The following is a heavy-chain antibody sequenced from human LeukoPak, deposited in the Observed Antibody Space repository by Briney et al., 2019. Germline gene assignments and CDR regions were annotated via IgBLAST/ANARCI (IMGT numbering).Heavy chain of an antibody. V-gene: IGHV5-51*01. D-gene: IGHD4-17*01. CDR3: VRKGPSYGDSNFDY. Sequence: MAGESLKISCQGSGYRFTSYWIGWVRQLPEKGLEWMGIIYPGDPDTRYSPSFQGQVTISADKSISTAYLQWSSLKASDTAMYYCVRKGPSYGDSNFDYWGQGTLVTVSS. J-gene: IGHJ4*02. CDR1: GYRFTSYW. CDR2: IYPGDPDT.